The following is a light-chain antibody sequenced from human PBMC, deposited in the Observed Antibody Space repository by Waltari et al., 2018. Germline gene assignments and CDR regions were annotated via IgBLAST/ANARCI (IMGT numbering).Light chain of an antibody. CDR3: CSYVQKDIWL. V-gene: IGLV2-23*02. CDR1: TRDGGNSTF. CDR2: EVI. Sequence: QSALTQPASVSGAPGQSIPISCAASTRDGGNSTFVSWYQHHPGKVPKLLIYEVIKRPSNISDRFTGSKSGNTASLSISGLQADDEADYYCCSYVQKDIWLFGRGTKVTVL. J-gene: IGLJ2*01.